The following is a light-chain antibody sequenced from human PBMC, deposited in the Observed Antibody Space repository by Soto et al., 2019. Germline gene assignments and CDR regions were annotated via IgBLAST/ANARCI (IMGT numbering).Light chain of an antibody. Sequence: QSVLTQPPSVSAAPGQKVTISCSGSSSNIGNDYVSWYRQLPGTAPKLLIYDNDNRPSGIPDRFSGSKSGTSATLGITGLQTGDEADYYCGTWDSSLSAVVFGGGTKVTDL. CDR3: GTWDSSLSAVV. CDR2: DND. V-gene: IGLV1-51*01. J-gene: IGLJ2*01. CDR1: SSNIGNDY.